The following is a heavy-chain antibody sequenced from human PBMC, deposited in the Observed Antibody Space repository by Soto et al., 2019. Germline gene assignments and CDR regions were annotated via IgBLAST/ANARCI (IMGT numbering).Heavy chain of an antibody. CDR2: IKQDGSEN. CDR1: GFTFSSYW. CDR3: ARGDYCSSTSCYAFDI. Sequence: GGSLRLSCAASGFTFSSYWMSWVRQAPGKGLEWVANIKQDGSENYYVDSVKGRFTISRDNAKNSLYLQMNSLRAEDTAVYYCARGDYCSSTSCYAFDIWGQGTMVTVSS. J-gene: IGHJ3*02. D-gene: IGHD2-2*01. V-gene: IGHV3-7*04.